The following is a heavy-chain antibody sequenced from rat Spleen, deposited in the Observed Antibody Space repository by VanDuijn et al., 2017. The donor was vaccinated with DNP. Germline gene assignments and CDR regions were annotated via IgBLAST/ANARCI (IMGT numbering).Heavy chain of an antibody. CDR3: ARVPSTYYVMDA. Sequence: QVQLKESGPGLVQPSQTLSLTCTVSGFSLTSYNVHWVRQPTGKGLEWMGVIWTGGSTDYNSALKSRLSISRDTSKSQVFLKMNSLQTEDTATYYCARVPSTYYVMDAWGQGASVTVSS. V-gene: IGHV2-30*01. D-gene: IGHD3-8*01. CDR1: GFSLTSYN. CDR2: IWTGGST. J-gene: IGHJ4*01.